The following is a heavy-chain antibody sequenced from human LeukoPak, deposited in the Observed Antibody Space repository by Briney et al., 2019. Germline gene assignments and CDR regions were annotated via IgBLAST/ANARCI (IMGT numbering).Heavy chain of an antibody. J-gene: IGHJ4*02. V-gene: IGHV4-34*01. Sequence: SETLSLTCAVYGGSFSGYYWSWIRQPPGKGLEWIGEINHSGSTNYNPSLKSRVTISVDTSKNQFSLKLSSVTAADTAAYYCVSSSRVGGIDYWGQGTLVTVSS. D-gene: IGHD6-13*01. CDR1: GGSFSGYY. CDR3: VSSSRVGGIDY. CDR2: INHSGST.